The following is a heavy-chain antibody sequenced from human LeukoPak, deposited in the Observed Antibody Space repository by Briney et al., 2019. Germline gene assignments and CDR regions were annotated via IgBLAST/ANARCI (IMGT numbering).Heavy chain of an antibody. J-gene: IGHJ1*01. CDR1: GYTLTELS. V-gene: IGHV1-24*01. D-gene: IGHD4-17*01. CDR2: FDPEDGET. CDR3: ATVSYEDDYGDYVFQH. Sequence: ASVEVSCKVSGYTLTELSMHWVRQAPGKGLEWMGGFDPEDGETIYAQKFQGRVTMTEDTSTDTAYMELSSLRSEDTAVYYCATVSYEDDYGDYVFQHWGQGTLVTVSS.